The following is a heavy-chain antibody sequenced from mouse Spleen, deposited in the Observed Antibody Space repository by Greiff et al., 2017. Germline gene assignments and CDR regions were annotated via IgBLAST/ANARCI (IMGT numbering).Heavy chain of an antibody. Sequence: QVQLQQPGAELVMPGASVKLSCKASGYTFTSYWMHWVKQRPGQGLEWIGEIDPSDSYTNYNQKFKGKATLTVDKSSSTAYMQLSSLTSEDSAVYYCARIGYSAYWGQGTLVTVSA. J-gene: IGHJ3*01. CDR3: ARIGYSAY. CDR1: GYTFTSYW. D-gene: IGHD2-3*01. CDR2: IDPSDSYT. V-gene: IGHV1-69*01.